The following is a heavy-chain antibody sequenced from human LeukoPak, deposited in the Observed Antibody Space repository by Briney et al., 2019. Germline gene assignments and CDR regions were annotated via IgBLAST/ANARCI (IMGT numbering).Heavy chain of an antibody. V-gene: IGHV4-4*07. CDR1: GGSISSYY. J-gene: IGHJ3*02. CDR2: IYTSGST. D-gene: IGHD3-9*01. CDR3: ASPSMRYFDWLLPHDAFDI. Sequence: SETLSLICTVSGGSISSYYWSWIRQPAGKGLEWIGRIYTSGSTNYNPSLKSRVTISVDTSKNQFSLKLSSVTAADTAVYYCASPSMRYFDWLLPHDAFDIWGQGTMVTVSS.